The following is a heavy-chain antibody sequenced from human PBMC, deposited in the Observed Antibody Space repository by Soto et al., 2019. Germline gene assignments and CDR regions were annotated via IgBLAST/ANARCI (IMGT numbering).Heavy chain of an antibody. CDR1: GFTFSSYA. CDR3: ARRASYCSGGSCYFPTDDAFDI. D-gene: IGHD2-15*01. CDR2: ISGSGGST. Sequence: PGGSLRLSCAASGFTFSSYAMSWVRQPPGKGLEWVSAISGSGGSTYYADSVKGRFTISRDNSKNTLYLQMNSLRAEDTAVYYCARRASYCSGGSCYFPTDDAFDIWGQGTMVTVSS. J-gene: IGHJ3*02. V-gene: IGHV3-23*01.